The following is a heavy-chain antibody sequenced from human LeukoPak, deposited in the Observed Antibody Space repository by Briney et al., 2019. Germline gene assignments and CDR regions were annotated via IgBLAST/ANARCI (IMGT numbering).Heavy chain of an antibody. V-gene: IGHV1-18*01. Sequence: ASVKVSCKASGDTFSSYAFSWVRQAPGQGLEWMGWINSNSGGTNYAQKLQGRVTMTTDTSTSTAYMELRSLRSDDTAVYYCARTNVYYYDSSDYYPYFDYWGQGTLVTVSS. CDR2: INSNSGGT. CDR3: ARTNVYYYDSSDYYPYFDY. CDR1: GDTFSSYA. D-gene: IGHD3-22*01. J-gene: IGHJ4*02.